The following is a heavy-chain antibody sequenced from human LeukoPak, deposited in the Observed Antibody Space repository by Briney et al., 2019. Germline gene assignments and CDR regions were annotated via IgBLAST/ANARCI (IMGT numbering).Heavy chain of an antibody. CDR2: IIPIFGTA. J-gene: IGHJ4*02. CDR3: ARDAYRWDHAFDY. CDR1: GGTFSSYA. V-gene: IGHV1-69*13. D-gene: IGHD1-26*01. Sequence: SVKVSCKASGGTFSSYAISWVRQAPGQGLEWMGGIIPIFGTANYAQKFQGRVTITADESTSTAYMELSSLRSEDTAVYYCARDAYRWDHAFDYWGQGTLVTVSS.